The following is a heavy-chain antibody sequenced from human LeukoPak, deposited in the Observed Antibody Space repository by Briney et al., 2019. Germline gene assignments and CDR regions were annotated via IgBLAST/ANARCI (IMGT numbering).Heavy chain of an antibody. CDR1: GYSFTSYW. Sequence: GESLKISCKGYGYSFTSYWIGWVRQMPGKGLEWMGIIYPGDSDTRYSPSFQGQVTISADKSISTAYLQWSSLKASDTAMYYCARSGYSSSWYLSYYYYGMDVWGQGTTVTVSS. CDR2: IYPGDSDT. CDR3: ARSGYSSSWYLSYYYYGMDV. J-gene: IGHJ6*02. D-gene: IGHD6-13*01. V-gene: IGHV5-51*01.